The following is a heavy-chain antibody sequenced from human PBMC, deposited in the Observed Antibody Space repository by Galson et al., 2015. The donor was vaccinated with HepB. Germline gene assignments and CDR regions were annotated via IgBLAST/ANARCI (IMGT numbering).Heavy chain of an antibody. D-gene: IGHD1-26*01. CDR1: GDSISSRAYY. CDR3: ARVYMSNSGTYPQYVDC. V-gene: IGHV4-39*07. Sequence: ETLSLTCSVSGDSISSRAYYWGWIRQPPGKGLEWAANVYHSGATAYNPSLRSRVTISVDTSKNQFSLKLSSVTAADTAVYYCARVYMSNSGTYPQYVDCWGQGTLVTVSS. J-gene: IGHJ4*02. CDR2: VYHSGAT.